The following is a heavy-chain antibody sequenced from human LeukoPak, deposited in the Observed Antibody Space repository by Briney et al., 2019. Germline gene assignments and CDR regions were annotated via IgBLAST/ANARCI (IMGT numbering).Heavy chain of an antibody. D-gene: IGHD1-26*01. V-gene: IGHV1-3*01. CDR3: ARVVISGQTARAPYFDY. CDR1: GYTFTSYG. Sequence: ASVKVSCKASGYTFTSYGMHWVRQAPGQRLEWMGWINAGNGNTKYSQKFQGRVTITRDTSASTAYMELSSLRSEDTAVYYCARVVISGQTARAPYFDYWGQGTLVTVSS. CDR2: INAGNGNT. J-gene: IGHJ4*02.